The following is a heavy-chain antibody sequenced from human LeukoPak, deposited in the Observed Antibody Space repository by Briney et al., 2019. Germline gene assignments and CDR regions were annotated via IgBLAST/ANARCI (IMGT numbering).Heavy chain of an antibody. D-gene: IGHD2-21*01. Sequence: GGSLRLSCAASGFTFSSYWTSWVRQAPGKGLEWVANIKQDGSEKYYVDSVKGRFTISRDNAKNSLYLQMNSLRAEDTAVYYCARNLAGHFGGFYFDDWGQGTLVPVSS. J-gene: IGHJ4*02. CDR2: IKQDGSEK. CDR3: ARNLAGHFGGFYFDD. V-gene: IGHV3-7*03. CDR1: GFTFSSYW.